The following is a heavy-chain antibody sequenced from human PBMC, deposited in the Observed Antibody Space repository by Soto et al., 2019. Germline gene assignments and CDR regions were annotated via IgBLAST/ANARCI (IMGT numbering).Heavy chain of an antibody. D-gene: IGHD1-26*01. CDR3: ARAGSSHPQY. CDR1: GGSISSSSYY. Sequence: QLQLQESGPGLVKPSETLSLTCTVSGGSISSSSYYWGWIRQPPGKGLEWIGSIYYSGSTYYNPSIKSRVNISVDTSKNQFSLKLSSVTAADTAVYYCARAGSSHPQYWGQGTLVTVSS. CDR2: IYYSGST. V-gene: IGHV4-39*01. J-gene: IGHJ4*02.